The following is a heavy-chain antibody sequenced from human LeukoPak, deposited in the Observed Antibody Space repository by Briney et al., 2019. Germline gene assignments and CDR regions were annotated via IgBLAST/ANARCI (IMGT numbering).Heavy chain of an antibody. D-gene: IGHD2-15*01. CDR2: ISSSSSYI. V-gene: IGHV3-21*01. CDR1: GFTFSSYS. J-gene: IGHJ4*02. Sequence: GGSLRLSCAASGFTFSSYSMNWVRQAPGKGLEWVSSISSSSSYIYYADSVKGRFTISRDNSKNTLYLQMNSLRAEDTAVYYCAAYCSGGSCYGLSRVEAFDYWGQGTLVTVSS. CDR3: AAYCSGGSCYGLSRVEAFDY.